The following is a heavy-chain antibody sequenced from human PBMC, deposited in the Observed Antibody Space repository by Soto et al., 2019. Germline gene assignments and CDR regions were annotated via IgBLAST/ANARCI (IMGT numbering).Heavy chain of an antibody. CDR3: ARDRSVDYYYCDFMDV. Sequence: GESLSLSCAASGFTFSGYGMHWVRQAPGKGLEWVAVIWYDGSNKYYADSVKGRFTISRDNSKNTLYLQMNSLRAEDTAVYYCARDRSVDYYYCDFMDVWAKGTTVTVSS. CDR1: GFTFSGYG. J-gene: IGHJ6*03. CDR2: IWYDGSNK. V-gene: IGHV3-33*01.